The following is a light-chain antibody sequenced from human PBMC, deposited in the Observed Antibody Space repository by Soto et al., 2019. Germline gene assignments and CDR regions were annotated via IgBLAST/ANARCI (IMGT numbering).Light chain of an antibody. J-gene: IGLJ2*01. CDR3: QLWDTSSDHPV. CDR1: NIGIKD. CDR2: DNR. Sequence: SYELTQPPSGSVAPGQTASISCGGNNIGIKDVYWYQQQPGQAPVLVIYDNRDRPSGIPERFSGSNSGNTATLTISRVEAGDEADYYCQLWDTSSDHPVFGGGTKLTVL. V-gene: IGLV3-21*01.